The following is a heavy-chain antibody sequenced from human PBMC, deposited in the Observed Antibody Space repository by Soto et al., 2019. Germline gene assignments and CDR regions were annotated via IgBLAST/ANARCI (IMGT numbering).Heavy chain of an antibody. CDR1: GFTFSSYE. Sequence: PGGSLRLSCAASGFTFSSYEMNWVRQAPGKGLEWVSYISSSGSTIYYADSVKGRFTISRDNAKNSLYLQMNSLRAEDTAVYYCARGRSSYYDSSGYVTPGGSYFDYWGQGTLVTVSS. J-gene: IGHJ4*02. D-gene: IGHD3-22*01. CDR3: ARGRSSYYDSSGYVTPGGSYFDY. CDR2: ISSSGSTI. V-gene: IGHV3-48*03.